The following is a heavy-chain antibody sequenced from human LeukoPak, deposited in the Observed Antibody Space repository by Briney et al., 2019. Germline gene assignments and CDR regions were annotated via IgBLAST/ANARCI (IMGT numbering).Heavy chain of an antibody. Sequence: PSGTLSLTCGVPGGSISGTNWWSWVRQPPGKGLEWIGTIYYSGSTYYNPSLKSRVTISVDTSKNLFSLKLSSVTAADTAVYYCARHRIAAADDAFEIWGQGTRVTVSS. V-gene: IGHV4-4*02. J-gene: IGHJ3*02. D-gene: IGHD6-13*01. CDR2: IYYSGST. CDR1: GGSISGTNW. CDR3: ARHRIAAADDAFEI.